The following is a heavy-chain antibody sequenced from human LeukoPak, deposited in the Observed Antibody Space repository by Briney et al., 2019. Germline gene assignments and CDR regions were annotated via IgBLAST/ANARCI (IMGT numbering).Heavy chain of an antibody. D-gene: IGHD6-13*01. V-gene: IGHV4-59*12. CDR2: IYHSGNT. CDR3: ARGLRTGYSSSRFDP. CDR1: GGSISSYY. J-gene: IGHJ5*02. Sequence: SETLSLTCTVSGGSISSYYWSWIRQPPGKGLEWIGYIYHSGNTNYNPSLKSRVTISVDTSKNQFSLKLSSVTAADTAVYYCARGLRTGYSSSRFDPWGQGTLVTVSS.